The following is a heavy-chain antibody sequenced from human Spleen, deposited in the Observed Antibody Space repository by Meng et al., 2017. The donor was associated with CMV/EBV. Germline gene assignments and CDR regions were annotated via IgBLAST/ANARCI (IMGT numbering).Heavy chain of an antibody. D-gene: IGHD6-13*01. CDR1: GFTVSSNY. Sequence: GESLKISCAASGFTVSSNYMSWVRQAPGKGLEWVSVIYSCGSTYYADSVKGRFTISRDNSKNTLYLQMNSLRAEDTAVYYCARHVDSSHSIDYWGQGTLVTVSS. J-gene: IGHJ4*02. CDR3: ARHVDSSHSIDY. CDR2: IYSCGST. V-gene: IGHV3-66*03.